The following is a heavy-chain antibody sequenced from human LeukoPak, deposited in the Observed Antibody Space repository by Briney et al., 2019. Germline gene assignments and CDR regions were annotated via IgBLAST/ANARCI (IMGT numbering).Heavy chain of an antibody. J-gene: IGHJ4*02. CDR2: IHPSDGST. Sequence: ASVKVSCKASGYMFTGYYMHWVRQAPGQGPEWMGVIHPSDGSTSYAPKFQGRVTMTRDTSTTTVYMELSSLTSEDTAVYYCSRGGSSSYYFDYWGQGTVVSVSS. V-gene: IGHV1-46*01. D-gene: IGHD6-13*01. CDR1: GYMFTGYY. CDR3: SRGGSSSYYFDY.